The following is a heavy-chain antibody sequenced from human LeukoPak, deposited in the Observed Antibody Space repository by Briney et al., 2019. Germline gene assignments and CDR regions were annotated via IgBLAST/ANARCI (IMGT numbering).Heavy chain of an antibody. J-gene: IGHJ4*02. CDR3: ARMSIAARRFDY. D-gene: IGHD6-6*01. Sequence: SETLSLTCTVSGGSISGYYWSWIRQPPGKGLEWIGEVNHSGSTNYNPSLKSRVTISVDTSKNQFSLKLSSVTAADTAVYYCARMSIAARRFDYWGQGTLVTVSS. CDR2: VNHSGST. V-gene: IGHV4-34*01. CDR1: GGSISGYY.